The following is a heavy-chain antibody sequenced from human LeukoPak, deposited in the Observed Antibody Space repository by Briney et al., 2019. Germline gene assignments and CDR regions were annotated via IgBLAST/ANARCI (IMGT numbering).Heavy chain of an antibody. V-gene: IGHV3-48*03. CDR1: GFTFSSYE. D-gene: IGHD3-3*01. Sequence: GGSLRLSCAASGFTFSSYEMNWVRQAPGKGLEWVSYVSSSGSTIYYADSVKGRFNISRDNAKNSLYLQMNSLRAEDTAVYYCASFRITIFGVVIISHYGMDVWGQGTTVTVSS. CDR2: VSSSGSTI. J-gene: IGHJ6*02. CDR3: ASFRITIFGVVIISHYGMDV.